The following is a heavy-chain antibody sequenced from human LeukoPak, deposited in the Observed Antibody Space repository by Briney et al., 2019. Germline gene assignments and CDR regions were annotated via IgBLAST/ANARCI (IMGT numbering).Heavy chain of an antibody. Sequence: GGSLRLSCEASQFTTFSSYAMNWVRQAPGKRLEWVSIVSGAGGRIEYADSVNGRFTISRDNSRNTVYLHMNSLRAEDTAVYYCAGEDLDYWGQGTLVTVSS. CDR3: AGEDLDY. V-gene: IGHV3-23*01. CDR2: VSGAGGRI. D-gene: IGHD2-15*01. CDR1: QFTTFSSYA. J-gene: IGHJ4*02.